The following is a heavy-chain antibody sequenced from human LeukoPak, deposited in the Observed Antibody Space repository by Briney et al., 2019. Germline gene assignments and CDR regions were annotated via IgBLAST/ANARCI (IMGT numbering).Heavy chain of an antibody. J-gene: IGHJ4*02. D-gene: IGHD3-3*01. CDR2: ISSSSSYI. Sequence: KAGGSLRLSCAASGLTFSSYSMNWVRQAPGKGLEWVSSISSSSSYIYYADSVKGRFTISRDNAKNSLYLQMNSLRAEDTAVYYCARDATIFGVVISHFDYWGQGTLVTVSS. V-gene: IGHV3-21*01. CDR3: ARDATIFGVVISHFDY. CDR1: GLTFSSYS.